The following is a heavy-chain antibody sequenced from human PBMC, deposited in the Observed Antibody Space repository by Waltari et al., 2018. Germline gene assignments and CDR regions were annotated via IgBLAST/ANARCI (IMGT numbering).Heavy chain of an antibody. V-gene: IGHV1-3*01. CDR2: INAGNGNT. CDR3: AREKHLLHLGEFDGMDV. D-gene: IGHD3-16*01. CDR1: GYTFTSYA. J-gene: IGHJ6*02. Sequence: QVQLVQSGAEVKKPRASVKVSCKASGYTFTSYAMHWVRQAPGQRLEWMGWINAGNGNTKYSQKFQGRVTITRDTSASTAYMELSSLRSEDTAVYYCAREKHLLHLGEFDGMDVWGQGTTVTVSS.